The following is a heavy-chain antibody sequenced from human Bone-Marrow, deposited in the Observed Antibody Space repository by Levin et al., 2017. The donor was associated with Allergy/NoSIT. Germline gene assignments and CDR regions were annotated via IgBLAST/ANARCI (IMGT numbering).Heavy chain of an antibody. CDR2: ISWNSGTI. Sequence: GGSLRLSCAASGFTFDDYAMHWVRQAPGKGLEWVSGISWNSGTIGYADSVKGRFTISRDNAKNSLYLQMDGLRAEDTALYYCTKDLGVGTGIWYYGMDVWGQGTTVTVSS. J-gene: IGHJ6*02. V-gene: IGHV3-9*01. CDR1: GFTFDDYA. CDR3: TKDLGVGTGIWYYGMDV. D-gene: IGHD1-7*01.